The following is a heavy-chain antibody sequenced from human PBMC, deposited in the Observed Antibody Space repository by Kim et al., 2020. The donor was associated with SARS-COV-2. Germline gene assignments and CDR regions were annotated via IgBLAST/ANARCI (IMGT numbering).Heavy chain of an antibody. CDR3: ATLTGHGTRTWLFDP. J-gene: IGHJ5*02. V-gene: IGHV4-34*01. CDR2: INHTGST. Sequence: SETLSLTCGVYGGSFSGYYWTWIRQPPGKGLEWIGEINHTGSTNYNPSLKSRVTISVDTSKSQFSLKLSSVTAADTAVYYCATLTGHGTRTWLFDPWRQG. D-gene: IGHD3-9*01. CDR1: GGSFSGYY.